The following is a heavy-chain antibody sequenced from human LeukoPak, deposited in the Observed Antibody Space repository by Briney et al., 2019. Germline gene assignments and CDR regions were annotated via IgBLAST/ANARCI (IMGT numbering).Heavy chain of an antibody. V-gene: IGHV1-46*01. D-gene: IGHD3-22*01. J-gene: IGHJ3*02. Sequence: SVTVSCKASGYTFTSYYMHWVRQAPGQGLEWMGIINPIGGSTSHAQKFHGRVTMTRDMSTSTVYMELSSLRSEDTAVYYCARDSYDSSGARGIWGQGTMVTVSS. CDR3: ARDSYDSSGARGI. CDR1: GYTFTSYY. CDR2: INPIGGST.